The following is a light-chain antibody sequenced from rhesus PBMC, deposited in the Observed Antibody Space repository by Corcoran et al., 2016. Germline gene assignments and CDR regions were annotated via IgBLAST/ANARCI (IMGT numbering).Light chain of an antibody. Sequence: DIQMTQSPSSLSASVGDIVTVTCRASQGINKELSWYQQKPGKAPPPLIYVASSWQTGVSSRFSGSGSGTDYTLTISSLQPEDGATYYCLQDYTTPWTFGQGTKVEIK. CDR2: VAS. CDR1: QGINKE. V-gene: IGKV1-94*01. CDR3: LQDYTTPWT. J-gene: IGKJ1*01.